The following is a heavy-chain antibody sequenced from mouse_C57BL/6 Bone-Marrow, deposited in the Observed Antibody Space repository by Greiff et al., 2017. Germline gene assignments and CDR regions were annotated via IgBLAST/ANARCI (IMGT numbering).Heavy chain of an antibody. J-gene: IGHJ4*01. CDR1: GFNIKNTY. V-gene: IGHV14-3*01. CDR3: AREVASNWDEGYAMDY. Sequence: VQLQQSVAELVRPGASVKLSCTASGFNIKNTYMHWVKQRPEQGLEWIGRIDPANGNTKYAPKFQGKATLTADTSSNTAYLQLSSLTSEDTAIYYCAREVASNWDEGYAMDYWGQGTSVTVSS. CDR2: IDPANGNT. D-gene: IGHD4-1*01.